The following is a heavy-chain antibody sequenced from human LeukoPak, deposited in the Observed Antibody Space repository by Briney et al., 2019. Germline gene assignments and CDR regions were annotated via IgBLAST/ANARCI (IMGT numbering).Heavy chain of an antibody. CDR1: GYTFTGYY. V-gene: IGHV1-2*02. CDR3: ARDMGEEATIIYYGMDV. D-gene: IGHD5-24*01. J-gene: IGHJ6*02. Sequence: ASVKVSCKASGYTFTGYYMHWVRQAPGQGLEWMGWINPNSGGTNYAQKFQGRVTMTRDTSISTAYMELSRLRSDDTAVYYCARDMGEEATIIYYGMDVWGQGTTVTVSS. CDR2: INPNSGGT.